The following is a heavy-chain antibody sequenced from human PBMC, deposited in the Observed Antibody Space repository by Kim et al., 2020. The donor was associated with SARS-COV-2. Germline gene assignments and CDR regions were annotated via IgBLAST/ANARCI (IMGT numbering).Heavy chain of an antibody. CDR1: GFTFSSYG. D-gene: IGHD6-19*01. J-gene: IGHJ4*02. CDR3: AKARYSSYFDY. V-gene: IGHV3-30*18. Sequence: GGSLRLSCAASGFTFSSYGMHWVRQAPGKGLEWVAVISYDGSNKYYADSVKGRFTIARDNSKNTLYLQMNSLRAEDTAVYYGAKARYSSYFDYWGQGTLV. CDR2: ISYDGSNK.